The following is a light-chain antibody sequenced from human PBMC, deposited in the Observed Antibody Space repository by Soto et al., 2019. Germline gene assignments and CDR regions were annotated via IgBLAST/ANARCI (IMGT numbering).Light chain of an antibody. CDR3: QQYIDWPPYT. V-gene: IGKV3-20*01. J-gene: IGKJ2*01. Sequence: EIVLTQSPGTLSLSPGERVTLSCRASQSVNSDFLAWYQQKPGQAPRLLIYSASNRATGVPDRFSGGGSGTDFTLTISSLQSEDFAVYYCQQYIDWPPYTFGQGTKVDIK. CDR2: SAS. CDR1: QSVNSDF.